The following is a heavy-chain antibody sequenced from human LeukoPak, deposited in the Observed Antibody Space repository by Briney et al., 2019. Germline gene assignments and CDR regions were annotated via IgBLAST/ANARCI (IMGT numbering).Heavy chain of an antibody. D-gene: IGHD6-19*01. Sequence: GGSLRLSCAASGFTFSSYAMSWVRQAPGKGLGWVSAISGSGGSTYYADSVKGRFTISRDNSKSTLYLQMNSLRAEDAAVYYCARHRTAVAGISYFQHWGQGTLVTVSS. CDR3: ARHRTAVAGISYFQH. CDR1: GFTFSSYA. CDR2: ISGSGGST. V-gene: IGHV3-23*01. J-gene: IGHJ1*01.